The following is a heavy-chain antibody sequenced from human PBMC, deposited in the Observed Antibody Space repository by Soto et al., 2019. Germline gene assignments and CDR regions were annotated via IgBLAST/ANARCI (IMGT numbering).Heavy chain of an antibody. CDR1: GGSISGYY. CDR2: IYFSGST. Sequence: LALTSTVSGGSISGYYWSWIRQFPGKGLEWIGYIYFSGSTDYNPSLKSRVTISVDTSKNHFSLKLTSVTAADTAVYYCARVTESHFSYYDSTSYYYLFDYWGQGTLVTVSS. J-gene: IGHJ4*02. V-gene: IGHV4-59*01. D-gene: IGHD3-22*01. CDR3: ARVTESHFSYYDSTSYYYLFDY.